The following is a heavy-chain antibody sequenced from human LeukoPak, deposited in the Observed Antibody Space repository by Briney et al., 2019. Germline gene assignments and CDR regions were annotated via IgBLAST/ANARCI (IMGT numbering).Heavy chain of an antibody. Sequence: GGSLRLSCAASGFIFSDYSMNWVRQAPGKGLEWVSNIRGSGSGSGSGMYYADSVKGRFTISRDNAKSSLYLQMNSLRPEDTAMYYCAKGTSAFILTDAHMHVWGKGTTVTVS. J-gene: IGHJ6*03. CDR3: AKGTSAFILTDAHMHV. D-gene: IGHD1-20*01. CDR1: GFIFSDYS. CDR2: IRGSGSGSGSGM. V-gene: IGHV3-48*04.